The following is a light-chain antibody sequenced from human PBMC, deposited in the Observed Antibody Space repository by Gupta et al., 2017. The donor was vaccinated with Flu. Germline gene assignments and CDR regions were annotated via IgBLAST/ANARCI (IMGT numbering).Light chain of an antibody. J-gene: IGLJ1*01. CDR2: DVS. V-gene: IGLV2-14*03. CDR1: SSDVGRSDS. CDR3: SSYTSISTFYV. Sequence: QSALTQPASVSGSLGQSITISCTGSSSDVGRSDSVSWYQQHPSTAPKLLIFDVSRRPSGVPGRFSGSKSGNTASLTISGLQADDETDYYCSSYTSISTFYVFGTGTRVTVL.